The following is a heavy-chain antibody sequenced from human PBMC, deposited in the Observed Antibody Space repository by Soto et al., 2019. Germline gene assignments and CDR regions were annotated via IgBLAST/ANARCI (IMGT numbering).Heavy chain of an antibody. CDR1: GFTFSSYA. J-gene: IGHJ2*01. CDR3: AKEPVGPDWYFDL. Sequence: PGGSLSLPSAASGFTFSSYAISWVRQAPGRGLEWVSGIGGSGISTHYADSVKGRFTVSRDNSKNTLYLQMNSLRAEDTAVYNCAKEPVGPDWYFDLWGRGTLVTVSS. V-gene: IGHV3-23*01. CDR2: IGGSGIST.